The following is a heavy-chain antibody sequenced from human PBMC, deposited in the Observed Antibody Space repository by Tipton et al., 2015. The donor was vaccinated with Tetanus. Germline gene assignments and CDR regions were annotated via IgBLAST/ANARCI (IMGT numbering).Heavy chain of an antibody. J-gene: IGHJ4*02. Sequence: QSGAEVKKPGSSVKVSCKASGGTFSSYAISWVRQAPGQGLEWMGRIIPILGIANYAQKFQGRVTITADKSTSTAYMELSSLRSEDTAVYYCAREYQIVATITWYFDYWGQGTLVTVSS. V-gene: IGHV1-69*04. D-gene: IGHD5-12*01. CDR3: AREYQIVATITWYFDY. CDR2: IIPILGIA. CDR1: GGTFSSYA.